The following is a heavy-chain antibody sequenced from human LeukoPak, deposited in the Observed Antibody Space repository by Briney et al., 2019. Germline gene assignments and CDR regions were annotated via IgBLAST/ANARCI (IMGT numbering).Heavy chain of an antibody. CDR3: ARGPRWEPFDY. CDR2: ISYDGSNK. V-gene: IGHV3-30*14. D-gene: IGHD1-26*01. J-gene: IGHJ4*02. CDR1: GFTFSSYA. Sequence: PGGSLRLSCAASGFTFSSYAMHWVRQAPGKGLEWVAVISYDGSNKYYADSVKGRFTISRDNSKNTLYLQMNSLRAEDTAVYYCARGPRWEPFDYWGQGTLVTVSS.